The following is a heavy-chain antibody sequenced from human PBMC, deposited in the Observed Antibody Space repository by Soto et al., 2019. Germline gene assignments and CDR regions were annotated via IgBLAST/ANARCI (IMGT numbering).Heavy chain of an antibody. CDR1: GFTFSTYE. CDR2: ISQSGIDI. D-gene: IGHD1-26*01. Sequence: EVQLVESGGGLVQPGGSLRLCCAASGFTFSTYEMNWVRQAPGKGLEWVSYISQSGIDIYYADSVKGRFTISRDNANNSLYLQMNSLRAEDTAVYYCAPRKYGSVNIGAFDLWGQGTMVTVSS. V-gene: IGHV3-48*03. CDR3: APRKYGSVNIGAFDL. J-gene: IGHJ3*01.